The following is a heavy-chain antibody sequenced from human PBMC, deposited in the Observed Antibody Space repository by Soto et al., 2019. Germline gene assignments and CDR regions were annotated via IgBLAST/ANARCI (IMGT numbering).Heavy chain of an antibody. V-gene: IGHV3-30-3*01. J-gene: IGHJ4*02. CDR1: GFTFSSYA. CDR2: ISYDGSNK. Sequence: GSLRLSCXASGFTFSSYAMHWVRQAPGKGLEWVAVISYDGSNKYYADSVKGRFTISRDNSKNTLYLQMNSLRAEDTAVYYCARDYPSSGYFDYWGQGTLVTVSS. D-gene: IGHD6-6*01. CDR3: ARDYPSSGYFDY.